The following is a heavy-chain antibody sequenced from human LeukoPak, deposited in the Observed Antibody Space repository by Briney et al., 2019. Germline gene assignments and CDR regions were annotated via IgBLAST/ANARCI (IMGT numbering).Heavy chain of an antibody. CDR2: ISSSSYI. CDR3: AREEQLWLGFDY. J-gene: IGHJ4*02. Sequence: GGSLRLSCAASGFTFSSYSMNWVRQAPGKGLEWVSSISSSSYIYYADSVKGRFTISRDNAKNSLYLQMNSLRAEDTAVYYCAREEQLWLGFDYWGQGTLVTVSS. CDR1: GFTFSSYS. V-gene: IGHV3-21*04. D-gene: IGHD5-18*01.